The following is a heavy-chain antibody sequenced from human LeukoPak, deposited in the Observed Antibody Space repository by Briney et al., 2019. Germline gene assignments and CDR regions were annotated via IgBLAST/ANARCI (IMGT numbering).Heavy chain of an antibody. Sequence: GGSLRLSCAASGFTFDDYAMHWVRQAPGKGLEWVSGISWNSGSIGYADSVKGRFTISRDNAKNSLYLQMNSLRAENTALYYCARGGISSSGRGDYYFDYWGQGTLVTVSS. D-gene: IGHD6-19*01. CDR3: ARGGISSSGRGDYYFDY. CDR2: ISWNSGSI. CDR1: GFTFDDYA. J-gene: IGHJ4*02. V-gene: IGHV3-9*01.